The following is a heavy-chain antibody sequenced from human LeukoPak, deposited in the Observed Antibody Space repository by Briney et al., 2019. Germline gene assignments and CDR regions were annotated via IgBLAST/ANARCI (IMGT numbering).Heavy chain of an antibody. CDR3: ARDRMIAAAGNYYYYGMDV. D-gene: IGHD6-13*01. CDR2: ISSSSSYI. CDR1: GFTFSSYS. Sequence: GGSLRLSCAASGFTFSSYSMNWVRQAPGKGLEWVSSISSSSSYIYYADSVKGRFTISRDNAKNSLYLQMNSLRAEDTAVYYCARDRMIAAAGNYYYYGMDVWGQGTTVTVSS. V-gene: IGHV3-21*01. J-gene: IGHJ6*02.